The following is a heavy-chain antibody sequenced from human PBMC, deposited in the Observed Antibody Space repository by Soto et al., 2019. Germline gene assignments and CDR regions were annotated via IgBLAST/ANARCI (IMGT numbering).Heavy chain of an antibody. CDR1: GGTFSSYA. Sequence: GASVKVSCKASGGTFSSYAISWVRQAPGQGLEWMGGIIPIFGTANYAQKFQGRVTITADESTSTAYMELSSLRSEDTAVYYCARRPHCGGDCYNYARLDYWGQGTLVTVSS. J-gene: IGHJ4*02. V-gene: IGHV1-69*13. CDR2: IIPIFGTA. D-gene: IGHD2-21*02. CDR3: ARRPHCGGDCYNYARLDY.